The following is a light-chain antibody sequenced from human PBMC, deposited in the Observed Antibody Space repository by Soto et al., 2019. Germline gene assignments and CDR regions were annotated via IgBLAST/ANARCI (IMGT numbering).Light chain of an antibody. Sequence: QPVLTQSPSASASLGASVRLTCTLSSGHSSYAIAWHQQQPEKGPRFLMILNTDGSHNKGDGIPDRFSGSSSGAERYLTISSLQSEDEADYYCQTWGTGEVFGGGTQLTVL. J-gene: IGLJ2*01. CDR1: SGHSSYA. CDR3: QTWGTGEV. CDR2: LNTDGSH. V-gene: IGLV4-69*02.